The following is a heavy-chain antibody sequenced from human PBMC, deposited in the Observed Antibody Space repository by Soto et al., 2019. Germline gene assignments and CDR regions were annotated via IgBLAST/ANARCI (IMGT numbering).Heavy chain of an antibody. Sequence: QITLKESGPTLVKPTQTLTLTCTFSGFSLSTSGVGVGWIRQPPGKALEWLSLIYWDDDKRYSPSLKSRLTXXXXXXXXXXXXXXXXXXXXXXAXXXXXXXXXGSYFDYWGQGTLVTVSS. V-gene: IGHV2-5*02. J-gene: IGHJ4*02. CDR1: GFSLSTSGVG. D-gene: IGHD1-26*01. CDR3: XXXXXGSYFDY. CDR2: IYWDDDK.